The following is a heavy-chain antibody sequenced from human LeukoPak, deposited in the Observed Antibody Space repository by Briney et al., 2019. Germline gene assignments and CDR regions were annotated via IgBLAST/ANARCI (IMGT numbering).Heavy chain of an antibody. CDR1: GYTFTSHD. CDR3: ARGYSPTIRTTGNDY. J-gene: IGHJ4*02. CDR2: VNPNSGNT. D-gene: IGHD1-1*01. V-gene: IGHV1-8*01. Sequence: ASVKVPCKTSGYTFTSHDINWVRRAPGQGLEWMGWVNPNSGNTGFAQKFQGRVTMSRDTSINTAYMELHSLRSEDTAVYYCARGYSPTIRTTGNDYWGQGTLVTVSS.